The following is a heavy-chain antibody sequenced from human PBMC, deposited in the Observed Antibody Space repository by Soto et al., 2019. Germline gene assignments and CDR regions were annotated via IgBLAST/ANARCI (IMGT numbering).Heavy chain of an antibody. CDR1: GGSFSGYY. V-gene: IGHV4-34*01. CDR3: ARVFGDYEEAAFDI. J-gene: IGHJ3*02. D-gene: IGHD4-17*01. Sequence: SETLSLTCAVYGGSFSGYYWSWSRQPPGKGLEWIGEINHSGSTNYNPSLKSRVTISVDTSKNQFSLKLSSVTAADTAVYYCARVFGDYEEAAFDIWGQGTMITVSS. CDR2: INHSGST.